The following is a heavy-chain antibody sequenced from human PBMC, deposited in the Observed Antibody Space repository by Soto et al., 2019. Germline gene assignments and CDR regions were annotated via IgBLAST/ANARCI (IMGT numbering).Heavy chain of an antibody. V-gene: IGHV4-38-2*01. CDR2: VYHSGNT. Sequence: PSETLSLTCAVSGYSISSGYYWGWIRQPPGKGLEWIGSVYHSGNTFYNPSLKSRVTISIDTSRNQSSLKLSSVTAADTAIFYCARVSYCSTTSCYSGDSYYFDYWGRGTLVTVSS. CDR1: GYSISSGYY. D-gene: IGHD2-2*01. CDR3: ARVSYCSTTSCYSGDSYYFDY. J-gene: IGHJ4*02.